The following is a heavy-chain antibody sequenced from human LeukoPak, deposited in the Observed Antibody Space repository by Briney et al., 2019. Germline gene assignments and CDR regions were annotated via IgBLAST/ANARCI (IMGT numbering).Heavy chain of an antibody. D-gene: IGHD6-13*01. CDR3: ARDTIIAAAGTISYYYYYMDV. V-gene: IGHV3-30*04. Sequence: GRSLRLSCAASGFTFSSYATHWVRQAPGKGLEWVAVISYDGSNKYYADSVKGRFTISRDNSKNTLYLQMNSLRAEDTAVYYCARDTIIAAAGTISYYYYYMDVWGKGTTVTVSS. J-gene: IGHJ6*03. CDR2: ISYDGSNK. CDR1: GFTFSSYA.